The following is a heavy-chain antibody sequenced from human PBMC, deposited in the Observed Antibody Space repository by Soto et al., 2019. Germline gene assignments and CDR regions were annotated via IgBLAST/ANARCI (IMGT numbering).Heavy chain of an antibody. CDR2: LTPSLGNT. J-gene: IGHJ4*02. CDR1: GYPFTHSH. Sequence: ASVKVSCKASGYPFTHSHISWVRQPPGQGHEWMAVLTPSLGNTPYARKFQGRVTMTRNTSTRTVYMELSSLRSEDTAVYYCARAPGSGYPDYWGQGTLVTVPT. V-gene: IGHV1-46*01. CDR3: ARAPGSGYPDY. D-gene: IGHD5-12*01.